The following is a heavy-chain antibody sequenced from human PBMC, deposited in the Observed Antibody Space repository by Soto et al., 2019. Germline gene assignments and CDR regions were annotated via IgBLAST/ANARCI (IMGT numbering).Heavy chain of an antibody. J-gene: IGHJ4*02. CDR3: TRVFGSYGDPTFDA. D-gene: IGHD4-17*01. CDR1: GYSFTSFH. V-gene: IGHV1-46*03. CDR2: LSPSAGTT. Sequence: QVQLVQSGAEVKKPGASVKVSCKASGYSFTSFHMHWVRQAPGQGLEWLGILSPSAGTTTYALNVQGRISMTRDTSTSTVYMELSSLRTEDTAVYYCTRVFGSYGDPTFDAWGQGTLVTVSS.